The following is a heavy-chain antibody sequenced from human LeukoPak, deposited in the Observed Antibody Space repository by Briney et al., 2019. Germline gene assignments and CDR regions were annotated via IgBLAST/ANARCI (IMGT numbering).Heavy chain of an antibody. CDR1: GYTFTSYG. CDR2: ISAYNGNT. V-gene: IGHV1-18*04. J-gene: IGHJ6*04. D-gene: IGHD3-9*01. CDR3: ARGNDILTGYYYYYYGMDV. Sequence: ASVKVSCKASGYTFTSYGISWVRQAPGQGLEWMGWISAYNGNTNYAQKLQGRVTMTTDTSTSTAYMELGSLRSDDTAVYYCARGNDILTGYYYYYYGMDVWGKGTTVTVSS.